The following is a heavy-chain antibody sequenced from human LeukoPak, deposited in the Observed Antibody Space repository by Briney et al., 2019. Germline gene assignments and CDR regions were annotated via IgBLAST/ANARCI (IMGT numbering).Heavy chain of an antibody. CDR3: ASDRQPSKYLGLGI. V-gene: IGHV4-59*01. Sequence: PSETLSLTCTVSGGSISVYYWSWIRQPPGKGLEWIGYIYASGITFYNPSLKSRVTISVDTSKSQSSLRLSSVTAADTAVYYCASDRQPSKYLGLGIWGQGTTVTVSS. D-gene: IGHD6-13*01. J-gene: IGHJ6*02. CDR2: IYASGIT. CDR1: GGSISVYY.